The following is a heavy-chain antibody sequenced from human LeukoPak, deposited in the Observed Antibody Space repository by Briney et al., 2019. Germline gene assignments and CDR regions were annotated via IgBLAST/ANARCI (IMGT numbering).Heavy chain of an antibody. D-gene: IGHD5-12*01. CDR3: ANGQGLDSGYDFLDYYYGMDV. CDR1: GFTFSDYY. CDR2: ISSSGSTI. Sequence: PGGSLRLSCAASGFTFSDYYMSWIRQAPGKGLEWVSYISSSGSTIYYADSVKGRFTISRDNAKNSLYLQMNSLRAEDTAVYYCANGQGLDSGYDFLDYYYGMDVWGQGTTVTVSS. J-gene: IGHJ6*02. V-gene: IGHV3-11*01.